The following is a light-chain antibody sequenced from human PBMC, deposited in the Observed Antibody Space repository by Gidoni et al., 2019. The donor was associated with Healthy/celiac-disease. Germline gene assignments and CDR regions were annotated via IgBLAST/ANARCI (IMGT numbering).Light chain of an antibody. CDR3: QQSYSTPWT. Sequence: DIQMTQSPSSLLTITCRASQSISSSLNWYQQKPGKAPKLLIYAASSLQSGVPSRFSGSGSGTDFTLTISSLQPEDFATYYRQQSYSTPWTFGQGTKVEIK. V-gene: IGKV1-39*01. CDR2: AAS. CDR1: QSISSS. J-gene: IGKJ1*01.